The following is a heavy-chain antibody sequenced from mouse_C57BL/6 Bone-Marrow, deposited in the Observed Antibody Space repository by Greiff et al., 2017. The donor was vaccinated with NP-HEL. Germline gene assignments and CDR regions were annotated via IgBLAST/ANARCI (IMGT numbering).Heavy chain of an antibody. CDR2: ISDGGSYT. CDR3: ARESSYSNYNWFAY. Sequence: EVKLVESGGGLVKPGGSLKLSCAASGFTFSSYAMSWVRQTPEKRLEWVATISDGGSYTYYPDNVKGRFTISRDNAKNNLYLQMSHLKSEDTAMYYCARESSYSNYNWFAYWGQGTLVTVSA. D-gene: IGHD2-5*01. V-gene: IGHV5-4*01. J-gene: IGHJ3*01. CDR1: GFTFSSYA.